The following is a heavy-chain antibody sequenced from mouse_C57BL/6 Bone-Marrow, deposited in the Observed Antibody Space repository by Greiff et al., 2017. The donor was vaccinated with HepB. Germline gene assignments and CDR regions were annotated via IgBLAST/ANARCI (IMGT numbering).Heavy chain of an antibody. V-gene: IGHV1-76*01. CDR1: GYTFTDYY. CDR2: IYPGSGNT. J-gene: IGHJ3*01. CDR3: ARSGELAWFAY. Sequence: VQLQQSGAELVRPGASVKLSCKASGYTFTDYYINWVKQRPGQGLEWIARIYPGSGNTYYNEKFKGKATLTAEKSSSTAYMQLSSLTSEDSAVYFCARSGELAWFAYWGQGTLVTVSA. D-gene: IGHD4-1*01.